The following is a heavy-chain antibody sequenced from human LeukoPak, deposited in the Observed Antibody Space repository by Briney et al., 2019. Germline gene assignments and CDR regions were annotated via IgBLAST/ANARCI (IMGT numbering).Heavy chain of an antibody. D-gene: IGHD5/OR15-5a*01. CDR1: GFTFSDYY. V-gene: IGHV3-11*01. CDR2: ISSSGSTI. J-gene: IGHJ4*02. CDR3: ARVLRRTQIFDY. Sequence: GGSLRLSCAASGFTFSDYYMSWIRQAPGKGPEWVSYISSSGSTIYYADSVKGRFTISRDNAKNSLYLQMNSLRAEDTAVYYCARVLRRTQIFDYWGQGTLVTVSS.